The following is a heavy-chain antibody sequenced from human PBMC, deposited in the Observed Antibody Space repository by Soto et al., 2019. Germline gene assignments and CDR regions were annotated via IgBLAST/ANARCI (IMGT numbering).Heavy chain of an antibody. CDR1: GGTFRRNA. V-gene: IGHV1-69*01. J-gene: IGHJ4*03. CDR2: IIPAFGAA. CDR3: AGISSSYTLDY. D-gene: IGHD3-22*01. Sequence: QVQLVQSGAEVKKPGSSVRVSCKASGGTFRRNAISWVRQAPGQGPEWMGGIIPAFGAATYAQKFQGRVTITADESTRTAYMELRSLRSEDTAMYYCAGISSSYTLDYWGQGTKVIVSS.